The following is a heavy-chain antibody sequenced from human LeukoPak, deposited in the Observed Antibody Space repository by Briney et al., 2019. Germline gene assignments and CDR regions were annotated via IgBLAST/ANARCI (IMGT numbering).Heavy chain of an antibody. D-gene: IGHD1-26*01. CDR2: IYPGDSDT. V-gene: IGHV5-51*01. J-gene: IGHJ4*02. CDR3: ARSRASGSYNGGIDY. Sequence: GESLQISCKGSGYSFTSYWIGWVRQMPGKGLEWMGIIYPGDSDTRYSPSFQGQVTISADKSISTAYLQWSSLKASDTAMYYCARSRASGSYNGGIDYWGQGTLVTVSS. CDR1: GYSFTSYW.